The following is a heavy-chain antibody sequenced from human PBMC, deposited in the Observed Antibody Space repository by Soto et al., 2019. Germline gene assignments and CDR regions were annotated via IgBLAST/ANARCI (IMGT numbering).Heavy chain of an antibody. CDR2: LYSGGTT. D-gene: IGHD3-22*01. CDR1: GFTVSSNF. CDR3: AGALALPLDSSGYYFDY. J-gene: IGHJ4*02. V-gene: IGHV3-66*01. Sequence: GGSLRLSCAASGFTVSSNFMNWVRQAPGKGLEWVSVLYSGGTTYYADSVKGRFTISRDNSKNTVYLQMNSLRAEDTAVYFCAGALALPLDSSGYYFDYWGQGTLVTVSS.